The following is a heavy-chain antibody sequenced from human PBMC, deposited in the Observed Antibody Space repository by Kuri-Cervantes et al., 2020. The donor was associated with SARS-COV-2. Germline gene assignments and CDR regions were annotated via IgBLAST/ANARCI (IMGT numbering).Heavy chain of an antibody. CDR1: GFTFSSYA. J-gene: IGHJ6*02. D-gene: IGHD5-12*01. Sequence: GESLKISCAASGFTFSSYAMHWVRQAPGKGLEWVAVISYDGSNKYYADSVKGRFTISRDNAKNSLYLQMNSLRDEDTAVYYCARAGVKDIVATITSYYYYYGMDVWGQGTTVTVSS. V-gene: IGHV3-30-3*01. CDR3: ARAGVKDIVATITSYYYYYGMDV. CDR2: ISYDGSNK.